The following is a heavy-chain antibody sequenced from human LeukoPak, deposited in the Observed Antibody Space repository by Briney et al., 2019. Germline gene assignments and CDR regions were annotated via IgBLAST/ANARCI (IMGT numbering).Heavy chain of an antibody. Sequence: SVKVSCKASGGTFSSYAISWVRQAPGQGLEWMGGIIPIFGTANYAQKFQGRVTITADKSTSTAYMELSSLRSEDTAVYYCTTETGQDYDYVWGSSAMAFDIWGQGTMVTVSS. CDR3: TTETGQDYDYVWGSSAMAFDI. V-gene: IGHV1-69*06. J-gene: IGHJ3*02. CDR2: IIPIFGTA. CDR1: GGTFSSYA. D-gene: IGHD3-16*01.